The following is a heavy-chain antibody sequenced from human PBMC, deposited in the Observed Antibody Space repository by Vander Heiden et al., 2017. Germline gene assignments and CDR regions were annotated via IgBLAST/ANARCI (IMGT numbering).Heavy chain of an antibody. CDR3: ATIAEAGTRSGFDY. CDR2: ISYDGSNK. CDR1: GFTFSSYA. Sequence: VQLVESGGGVVQPVRSLRLSCAASGFTFSSYAMHWVRQAPGKGLGWVAVISYDGSNKYYADAVKGRFTITRDNSKNTLYLQMKRMRAEDTAVYYCATIAEAGTRSGFDYWGQGTMVTVSP. D-gene: IGHD6-13*01. V-gene: IGHV3-30-3*01. J-gene: IGHJ4*02.